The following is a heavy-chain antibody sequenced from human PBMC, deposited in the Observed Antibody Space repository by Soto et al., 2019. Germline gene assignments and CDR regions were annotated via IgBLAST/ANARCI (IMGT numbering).Heavy chain of an antibody. J-gene: IGHJ4*02. D-gene: IGHD6-13*01. V-gene: IGHV3-23*01. CDR3: AKDRTSSSWYGWYDY. CDR2: ISGSGGST. CDR1: GFTFSSYA. Sequence: PGGSLRPSCAASGFTFSSYAMSWVRQAPGKGLEWVSAISGSGGSTYYADSVKGRFTISRDNSKNTLYLQMNSLRAEDTAVYYCAKDRTSSSWYGWYDYWGQGTLVTVSS.